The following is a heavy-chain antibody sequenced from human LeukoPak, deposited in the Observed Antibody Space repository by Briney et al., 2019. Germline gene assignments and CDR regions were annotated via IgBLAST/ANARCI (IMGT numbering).Heavy chain of an antibody. CDR3: ARWLDGYTPLDY. Sequence: PGGSLRLSCAASGFTFDGYSMNWVRQAPGKGLEWVSSISTSGRYINYAGSVKGRFTVSRDNRKNSLFLQMNSLGAEDTATYYCARWLDGYTPLDYWGQGTQVTVSS. CDR1: GFTFDGYS. D-gene: IGHD5-24*01. J-gene: IGHJ4*02. V-gene: IGHV3-21*04. CDR2: ISTSGRYI.